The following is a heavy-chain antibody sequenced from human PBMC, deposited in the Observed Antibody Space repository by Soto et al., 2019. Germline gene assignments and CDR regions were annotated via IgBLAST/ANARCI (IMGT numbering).Heavy chain of an antibody. CDR3: ASALSPYGMDV. CDR1: GFTFSSYA. D-gene: IGHD3-10*01. V-gene: IGHV3-30-3*01. CDR2: ISYDGSNK. Sequence: GGSLRLSCAASGFTFSSYAMHWVRQASGKGLEWVAVISYDGSNKYYADSVKGRFTISRDNSKNTLYLQMNSLRAEDTAVYYCASALSPYGMDVWGQGTTVTVSS. J-gene: IGHJ6*02.